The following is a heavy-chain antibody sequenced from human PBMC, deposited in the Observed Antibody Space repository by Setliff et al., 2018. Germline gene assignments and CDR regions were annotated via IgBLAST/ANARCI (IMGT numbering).Heavy chain of an antibody. CDR1: GGTFA. CDR2: TIPLLPLP. D-gene: IGHD3-16*01. V-gene: IGHV1-69*10. CDR3: AKQGDLAFDY. J-gene: IGHJ4*02. Sequence: SVKVSCKASGGTFAITWVRQAPGQGLEWMGGTIPLLPLPNYAVKFQGRVTMTRDTSISTIYIEVSSLTSDDTAMYYCAKQGDLAFDYWGQGTQVTVSS.